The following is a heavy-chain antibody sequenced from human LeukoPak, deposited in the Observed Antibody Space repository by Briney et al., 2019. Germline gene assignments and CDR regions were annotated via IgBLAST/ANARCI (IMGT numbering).Heavy chain of an antibody. CDR1: GYTFPRYF. D-gene: IGHD6-6*01. Sequence: ASVKVSCKASGYTFPRYFMHWVRQAPGLWLEWMGIINPTGGSTTYAQKFQGRVTMTRDTSTSTVYMELSSLRSDDTAVYYCARTAARRFDYWGQGTLVTVSS. CDR3: ARTAARRFDY. CDR2: INPTGGST. V-gene: IGHV1-46*01. J-gene: IGHJ4*02.